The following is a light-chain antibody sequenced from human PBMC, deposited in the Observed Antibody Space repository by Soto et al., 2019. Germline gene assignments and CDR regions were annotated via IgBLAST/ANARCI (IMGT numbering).Light chain of an antibody. J-gene: IGLJ1*01. Sequence: QSALTQPASVSGSPGQSITISCTGTSSDVGSYNLVSWYQQHPGKAPKLMIYEGSKRPSGVSNRFSGSKSGNTASLTISGIQAEDEADYYCCSYAGSPVVFGTGTKVTVL. CDR2: EGS. CDR3: CSYAGSPVV. V-gene: IGLV2-23*01. CDR1: SSDVGSYNL.